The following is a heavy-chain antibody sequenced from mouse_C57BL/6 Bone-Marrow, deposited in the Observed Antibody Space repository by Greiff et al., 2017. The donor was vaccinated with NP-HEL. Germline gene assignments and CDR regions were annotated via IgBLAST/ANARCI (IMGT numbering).Heavy chain of an antibody. V-gene: IGHV1-82*01. J-gene: IGHJ4*01. D-gene: IGHD2-5*01. CDR2: IYPGAGDT. CDR3: ARSRYSNYDAMDY. CDR1: GYAFSSSW. Sequence: VKLVESGPELVKPGASVKISCKASGYAFSSSWMNWVKQRPGKGLEWIGRIYPGAGDTNYNGKFKGKATLTADKSSSTAYMQLSSLTSEDSAVYFCARSRYSNYDAMDYWGQGTSVTVSS.